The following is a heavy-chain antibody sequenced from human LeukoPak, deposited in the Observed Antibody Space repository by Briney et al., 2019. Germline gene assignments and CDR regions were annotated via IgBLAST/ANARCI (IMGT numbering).Heavy chain of an antibody. D-gene: IGHD6-19*01. CDR1: GYTFTGYY. Sequence: ASVKVSCKASGYTFTGYYMQWVRQAPGQGLEWMGRFNPNSGGTRYAQKFQGRVTMTRDTSISTAYMELSRLRSDDTAVYYCAREYSSGWYGDYWGQGTLVTVSS. CDR3: AREYSSGWYGDY. CDR2: FNPNSGGT. V-gene: IGHV1-2*06. J-gene: IGHJ4*02.